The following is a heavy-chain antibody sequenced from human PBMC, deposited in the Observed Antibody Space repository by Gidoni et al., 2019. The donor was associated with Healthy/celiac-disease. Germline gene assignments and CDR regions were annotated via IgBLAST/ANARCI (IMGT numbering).Heavy chain of an antibody. CDR3: AKVGDGGDPPDVVRLRFGPYYFDY. CDR2: ISGSGGST. V-gene: IGHV3-23*01. J-gene: IGHJ4*02. D-gene: IGHD3-16*01. Sequence: EVQLLESGGGLVQPGGSLRLSCAASGFTFPSYAMSWLRQAPGKGLEWVSAISGSGGSTYYADSVKGRFTISRDNSKNTLYLQMNSLRAEDTAVYYCAKVGDGGDPPDVVRLRFGPYYFDYWGQGTLVTVSS. CDR1: GFTFPSYA.